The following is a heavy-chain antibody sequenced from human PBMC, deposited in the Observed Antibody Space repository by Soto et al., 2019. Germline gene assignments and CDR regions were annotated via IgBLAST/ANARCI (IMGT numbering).Heavy chain of an antibody. CDR3: AREGVGSSSSFYLEY. J-gene: IGHJ4*02. V-gene: IGHV4-30-2*06. CDR1: GASISSGQYS. D-gene: IGHD6-6*01. CDR2: IYHSGIT. Sequence: SETLSLTCTVSGASISSGQYSWNWIRQSPGKGLEWLGYIYHSGITYYNPSLKSRVTMSVDTSKTQFSLELSYVTATDTAVYYCAREGVGSSSSFYLEYWGQGALVTVSS.